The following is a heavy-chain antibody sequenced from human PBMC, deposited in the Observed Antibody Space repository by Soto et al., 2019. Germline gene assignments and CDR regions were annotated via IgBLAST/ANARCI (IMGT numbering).Heavy chain of an antibody. Sequence: GGSLRLSCAASGFTFSSYGMQWVRQAPGKGLEWVAVISYDGSNKYYADSVKGRFTISRDNSKNTLYLQMNSLRAEDTAVYYCAKDRVAVAGGDGMDVWGQGTTVTVSS. CDR2: ISYDGSNK. CDR3: AKDRVAVAGGDGMDV. CDR1: GFTFSSYG. J-gene: IGHJ6*02. D-gene: IGHD6-19*01. V-gene: IGHV3-30*18.